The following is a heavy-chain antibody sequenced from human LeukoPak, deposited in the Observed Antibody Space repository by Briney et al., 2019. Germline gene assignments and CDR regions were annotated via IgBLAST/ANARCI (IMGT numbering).Heavy chain of an antibody. D-gene: IGHD3-9*01. CDR3: ARYDILTGKVDY. J-gene: IGHJ4*02. Sequence: SETLSLTCTVPGGSISSSSYYWGWIHQPPGKGLEWIGSIYYSGSTYYNPSLKSRVTISVDTSKNQFSLKLSSVTAADTAVYYCARYDILTGKVDYWGQGTLVTVSS. CDR2: IYYSGST. V-gene: IGHV4-39*01. CDR1: GGSISSSSYY.